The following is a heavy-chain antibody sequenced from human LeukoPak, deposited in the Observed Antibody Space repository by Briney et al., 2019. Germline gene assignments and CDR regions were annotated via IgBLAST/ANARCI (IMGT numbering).Heavy chain of an antibody. Sequence: GASVKVSCKASGYTFTNYAISWVRQAPGQGLEWMAWINTYNGNTNYAQRFQDRLTMTTDTSTSTAYMELRSLRSDDTAVYYCARLGVGSGSYFSLGTTFDYWGQGTLVTVSS. J-gene: IGHJ4*02. CDR3: ARLGVGSGSYFSLGTTFDY. V-gene: IGHV1-18*01. CDR1: GYTFTNYA. CDR2: INTYNGNT. D-gene: IGHD1-26*01.